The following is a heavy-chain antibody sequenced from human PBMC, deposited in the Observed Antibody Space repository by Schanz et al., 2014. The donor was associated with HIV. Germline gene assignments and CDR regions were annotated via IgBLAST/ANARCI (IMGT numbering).Heavy chain of an antibody. CDR1: GFAFNSYA. Sequence: EVQLVESGGGVVQPGRSLRLSCAASGFAFNSYAMSWVRQAPGKGLECVSVISGSGTTAYYADSVKGRFTIARDNTKNSLFLQMASLRDEDTAVYYCARDPSGNYYRYHFDYWGQGSLVTVSS. CDR3: ARDPSGNYYRYHFDY. V-gene: IGHV3-23*04. J-gene: IGHJ4*02. D-gene: IGHD1-26*01. CDR2: ISGSGTTA.